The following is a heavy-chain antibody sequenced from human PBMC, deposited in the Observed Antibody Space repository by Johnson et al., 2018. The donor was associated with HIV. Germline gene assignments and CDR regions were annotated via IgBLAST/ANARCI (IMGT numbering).Heavy chain of an antibody. J-gene: IGHJ3*02. CDR2: ISSNGGST. V-gene: IGHV3-23*01. CDR3: AGYASRGYGSELDAFDI. D-gene: IGHD3-10*01. CDR1: GITFGNYA. Sequence: EVQVLESGGGLVQPGGSLRLSCAASGITFGNYALSWVRQAPGKGLEWVSSISSNGGSTYYADSVKGRFTISRDKSKNTLFLQMNSLRADDTGLDYCAGYASRGYGSELDAFDIWGQGTMVTVSS.